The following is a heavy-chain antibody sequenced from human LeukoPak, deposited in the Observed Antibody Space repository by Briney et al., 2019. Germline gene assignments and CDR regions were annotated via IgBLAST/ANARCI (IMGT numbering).Heavy chain of an antibody. V-gene: IGHV4-34*01. D-gene: IGHD6-19*01. CDR2: INHSGST. CDR3: ARGGQWLVRWWFDP. CDR1: GGSFSGYY. Sequence: SETLSLTCAVYGGSFSGYYWSWIRQPPGKGLEWIGEINHSGSTNYNPSLKSRVTISVDPSKNQFSLKLSSVTAADTAVYYCARGGQWLVRWWFDPWGQGTLVTVSS. J-gene: IGHJ5*02.